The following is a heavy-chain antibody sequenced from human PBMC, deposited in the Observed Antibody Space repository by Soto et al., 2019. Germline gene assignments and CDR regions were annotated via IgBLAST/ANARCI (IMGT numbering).Heavy chain of an antibody. V-gene: IGHV3-30-3*01. CDR1: GFTFSSYA. J-gene: IGHJ6*02. D-gene: IGHD5-12*01. CDR3: ARDYYRFNSGYGFSMDV. CDR2: ISYDGSNK. Sequence: QVQLAESGGGVVQPGRSLRLSCAASGFTFSSYAMHWVRQAPGKGLEWVAVISYDGSNKYYADSVKGRFTISRDNSXNXMYLQMNSLRAEDTAVYYCARDYYRFNSGYGFSMDVWGQGTTVTVSS.